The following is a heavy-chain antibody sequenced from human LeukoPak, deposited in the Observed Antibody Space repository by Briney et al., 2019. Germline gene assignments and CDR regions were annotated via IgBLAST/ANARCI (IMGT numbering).Heavy chain of an antibody. Sequence: GGSLRLSCAASGFSFSRYAMHWVRQAPGKGLEWVAVISYDGSTKYDADSVKGRFTISRANSKSTLYLLVNSLRADDTAVYYCARDVGDSAQLRYFYGYELDYWGQGALVTVSS. CDR3: ARDVGDSAQLRYFYGYELDY. V-gene: IGHV3-30-3*01. CDR2: ISYDGSTK. J-gene: IGHJ4*02. CDR1: GFSFSRYA. D-gene: IGHD3-9*01.